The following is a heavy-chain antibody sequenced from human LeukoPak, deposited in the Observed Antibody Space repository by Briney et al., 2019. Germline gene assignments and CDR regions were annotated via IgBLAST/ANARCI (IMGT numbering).Heavy chain of an antibody. Sequence: PGGSLRLSCAASGFTFSSYAMHWVRQAPGKGLEYVSAISSNGGSTYYANSVKGRFTISRDNSKNTLYLQMGSLRAEDMAVYYCARGIYDRGMDVWGKGTTVTVSS. D-gene: IGHD3-22*01. J-gene: IGHJ6*04. V-gene: IGHV3-64*01. CDR1: GFTFSSYA. CDR2: ISSNGGST. CDR3: ARGIYDRGMDV.